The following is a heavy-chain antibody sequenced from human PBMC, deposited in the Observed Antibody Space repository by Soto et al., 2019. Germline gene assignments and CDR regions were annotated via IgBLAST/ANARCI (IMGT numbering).Heavy chain of an antibody. Sequence: GGSLRLSCAASGFTFSSYALSWVRQAPGKGLEWVSAISGSGGSTYYADSVKGRFTISRDNSKNTLYLQMNSLRAEDTAVYYCAKVTDSSGYGDYFDYWGQGTLVTVS. CDR2: ISGSGGST. CDR1: GFTFSSYA. CDR3: AKVTDSSGYGDYFDY. D-gene: IGHD3-22*01. V-gene: IGHV3-23*01. J-gene: IGHJ4*02.